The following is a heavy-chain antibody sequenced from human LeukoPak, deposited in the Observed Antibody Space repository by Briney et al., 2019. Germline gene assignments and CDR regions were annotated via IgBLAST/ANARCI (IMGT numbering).Heavy chain of an antibody. CDR2: IYYSGST. J-gene: IGHJ6*03. V-gene: IGHV4-59*01. Sequence: SETLSLTCTVSGGSINTYYWSWIRQPPGKGLEWIGYIYYSGSTNYNPSLKSRVTISVDTSKNQFSLKLSSVTAADTAVYYCARVGYSYGFDYYYYMDVWGKGTTVTVSS. D-gene: IGHD5-18*01. CDR1: GGSINTYY. CDR3: ARVGYSYGFDYYYYMDV.